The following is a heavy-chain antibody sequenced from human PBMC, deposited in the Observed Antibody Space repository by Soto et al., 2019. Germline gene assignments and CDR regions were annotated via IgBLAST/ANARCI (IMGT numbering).Heavy chain of an antibody. CDR1: GFTLSSYS. V-gene: IGHV3-30-3*01. CDR3: AKVSRPSRISTPDFDY. Sequence: QVQLVESGGGVVQPGTSLRLSCAASGFTLSSYSIHWVRQAPGKGLDWVAVISYDGNTQFYGGSVKGRFIVSRVNSRNTLYLQLNNLQAEDTAVYYCAKVSRPSRISTPDFDYWGQGTLVTVSS. J-gene: IGHJ4*02. CDR2: ISYDGNTQ.